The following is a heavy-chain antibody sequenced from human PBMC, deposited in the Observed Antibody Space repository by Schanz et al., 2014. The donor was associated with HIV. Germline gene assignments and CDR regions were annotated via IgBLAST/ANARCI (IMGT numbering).Heavy chain of an antibody. Sequence: EVQLVESGGGVVQPGRSLRLSCAGSGFSFDTFGIHWVRQTPGKGLEWISYISSSGSTRHYADSMKGRFTISRDNAKNFVYLQMNSLRDEDTAVYYCARDSSLAVADHWYLDLWGRGTLVTVSS. CDR1: GFSFDTFG. CDR3: ARDSSLAVADHWYLDL. V-gene: IGHV3-48*02. CDR2: ISSSGSTR. J-gene: IGHJ2*01. D-gene: IGHD6-19*01.